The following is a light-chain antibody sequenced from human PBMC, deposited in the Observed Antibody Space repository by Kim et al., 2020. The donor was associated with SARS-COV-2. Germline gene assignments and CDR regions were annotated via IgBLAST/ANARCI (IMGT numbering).Light chain of an antibody. Sequence: PGERATLSCGDSQTVSSNYVAWYQQKPGLAPRLLIYDASTRATGMPDRFSGSGSGTDFTLTISRLEPEDFAVYDCQQYGGSPKTFGQGTKVDIK. CDR2: DAS. V-gene: IGKV3D-20*01. CDR3: QQYGGSPKT. CDR1: QTVSSNY. J-gene: IGKJ1*01.